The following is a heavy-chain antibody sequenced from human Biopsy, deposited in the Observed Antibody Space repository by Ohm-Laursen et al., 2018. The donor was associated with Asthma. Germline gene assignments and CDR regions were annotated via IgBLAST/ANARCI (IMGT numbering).Heavy chain of an antibody. CDR1: GDSITSGGCC. CDR2: IHHSGTS. D-gene: IGHD3-22*01. Sequence: SQTRSLTCTVSGDSITSGGCCWNWIRQHPGKGLEWIGYIHHSGTSYFNPSLKSRVSFSRDTSKNQFSLRLSSVTAADTAMYYCARIPRRSGSYFVDYWGQGTLVTVSS. CDR3: ARIPRRSGSYFVDY. J-gene: IGHJ4*02. V-gene: IGHV4-31*03.